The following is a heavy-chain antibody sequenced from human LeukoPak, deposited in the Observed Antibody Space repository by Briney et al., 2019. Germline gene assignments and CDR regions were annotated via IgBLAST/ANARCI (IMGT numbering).Heavy chain of an antibody. V-gene: IGHV3-30*04. J-gene: IGHJ4*02. CDR2: ISYDGSNK. CDR1: GFTFSSYA. CDR3: ARGGGSKYSSGWYYFDY. Sequence: GGSLRLSCAASGFTFSSYAMHWVRQAPGKGLEWVAVISYDGSNKYYADSVKGRFTISRDNSKNTLYLQMNSLRAEDTAVYYCARGGGSKYSSGWYYFDYWGQGTLVTVSS. D-gene: IGHD6-19*01.